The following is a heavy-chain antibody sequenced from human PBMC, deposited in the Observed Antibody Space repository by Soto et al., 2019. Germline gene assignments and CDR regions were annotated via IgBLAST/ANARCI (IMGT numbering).Heavy chain of an antibody. CDR2: IYDSGSP. D-gene: IGHD5-12*01. J-gene: IGHJ4*02. V-gene: IGHV4-30-4*01. Sequence: PSETLSLTCTVSGASISSGDYFWSWIRQSPGKGLEWIGYIYDSGSPYYNPSLQSRVTMSVDTSKNQFSLKLSSVTAADTAVYYCAREKGYISGPKNFDYWGQGTLVTVSS. CDR1: GASISSGDYF. CDR3: AREKGYISGPKNFDY.